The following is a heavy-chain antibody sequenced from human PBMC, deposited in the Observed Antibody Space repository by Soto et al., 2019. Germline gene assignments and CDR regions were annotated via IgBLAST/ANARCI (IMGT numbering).Heavy chain of an antibody. D-gene: IGHD4-17*01. CDR2: FDPEDGET. Sequence: APVKVSCKVSGYTLTEFSMHWVRQAPGKGLEWMGGFDPEDGETIYAQKFQGRVTMTEDTSTDTAYMELSSLRSEDTAVYYCATVEHGDYVGYDFDYWGQGTLVTVSS. CDR3: ATVEHGDYVGYDFDY. CDR1: GYTLTEFS. J-gene: IGHJ4*02. V-gene: IGHV1-24*01.